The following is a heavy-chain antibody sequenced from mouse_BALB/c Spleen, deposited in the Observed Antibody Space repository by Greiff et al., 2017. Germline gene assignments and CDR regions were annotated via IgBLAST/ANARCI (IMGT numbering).Heavy chain of an antibody. CDR1: GFNIKDYY. J-gene: IGHJ2*01. CDR2: IDPENGDT. V-gene: IGHV14-4*02. CDR3: NASGYDRDY. Sequence: VQLQQSGAELVRSGASVKLSCTASGFNIKDYYMHWVKQRPEQGLEWIGWIDPENGDTEYAPKFQGKATMTADTSSNTAYLQLSSLTSEDTAVYYGNASGYDRDYWGQGTTLTVSS. D-gene: IGHD2-2*01.